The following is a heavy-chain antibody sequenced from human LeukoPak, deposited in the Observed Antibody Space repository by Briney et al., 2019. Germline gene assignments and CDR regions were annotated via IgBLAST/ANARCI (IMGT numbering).Heavy chain of an antibody. V-gene: IGHV3-9*01. CDR1: GFTFDDYA. J-gene: IGHJ4*02. CDR3: AKDKSRYYDSSGYDSATFDY. CDR2: ISWNSGSI. Sequence: PGGSLRLSCAASGFTFDDYAMHWVRQAPGKGLEWVSGISWNSGSIGYADSVKGRFTISRDNAKNSLYLQMNSLRAEDTALYYCAKDKSRYYDSSGYDSATFDYWGQGTLVTVSS. D-gene: IGHD3-22*01.